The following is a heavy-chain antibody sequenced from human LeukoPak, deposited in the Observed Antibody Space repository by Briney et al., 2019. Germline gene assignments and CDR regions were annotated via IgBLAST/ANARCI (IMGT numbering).Heavy chain of an antibody. D-gene: IGHD3-16*01. CDR3: ARVNDRGSWLDY. J-gene: IGHJ4*02. CDR1: GYTFTGYY. V-gene: IGHV1-2*02. CDR2: INPNSGGT. Sequence: GASVKVSCKASGYTFTGYYMHWVRQAPGQGPEWMGWINPNSGGTNYAQKFQGRVTMTRDTSISTAYMELSRLRSDDTAVYYCARVNDRGSWLDYWGQGTLVTVSS.